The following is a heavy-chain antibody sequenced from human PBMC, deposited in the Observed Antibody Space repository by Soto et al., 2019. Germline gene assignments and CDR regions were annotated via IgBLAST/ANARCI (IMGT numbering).Heavy chain of an antibody. D-gene: IGHD2-21*01. Sequence: PSETLSLTCTVSGGSISSYYWSWIRQPPGKGLEWIGYIYYSGSTNYNPSLKSRVTISVDTSKNQFSLKLSSVTAADTAVYYCARHERAYGFQHWGQGTLVTVSS. J-gene: IGHJ1*01. CDR3: ARHERAYGFQH. V-gene: IGHV4-59*08. CDR1: GGSISSYY. CDR2: IYYSGST.